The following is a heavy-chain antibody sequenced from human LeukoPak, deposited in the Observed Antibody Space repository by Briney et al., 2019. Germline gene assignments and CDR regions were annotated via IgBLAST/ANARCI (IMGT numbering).Heavy chain of an antibody. V-gene: IGHV3-48*03. CDR2: ISGSGSTI. CDR3: AREVAVAGTGDAFDI. D-gene: IGHD6-19*01. CDR1: GFTFSSYA. Sequence: GGSLRLSCAASGFTFSSYAMNWVRQAPGKGLEWVSYISGSGSTIYYADSVKGRFTISRDNAKNSLYLQMNSLRAEDTAVYYCAREVAVAGTGDAFDIWGQGTMVTVSS. J-gene: IGHJ3*02.